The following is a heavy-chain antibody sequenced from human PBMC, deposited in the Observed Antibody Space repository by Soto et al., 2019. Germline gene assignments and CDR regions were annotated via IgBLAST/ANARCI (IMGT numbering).Heavy chain of an antibody. J-gene: IGHJ4*02. CDR1: GFTVSNIY. CDR2: IHSGGNA. D-gene: IGHD3-3*01. Sequence: EVHLVESGGDLVQPGGSLRLSCAASGFTVSNIYMRWVRQAPGKGLEWVSSIHSGGNADYADSVKGRFTISRDNAKNTLQLQMDNLRVEDTAMYYCVFWTPTFDYWGQGILVTVSA. V-gene: IGHV3-66*01. CDR3: VFWTPTFDY.